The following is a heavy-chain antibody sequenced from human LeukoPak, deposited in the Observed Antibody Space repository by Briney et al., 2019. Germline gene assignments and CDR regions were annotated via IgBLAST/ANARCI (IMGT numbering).Heavy chain of an antibody. J-gene: IGHJ4*02. CDR1: GFTFNSYE. V-gene: IGHV3-48*03. Sequence: GGSLRLSCAASGFTFNSYEMSWVRQAPGRGLEWVSFISSSGNTIYYADSVRGRFTISRDNAKNSLYLQMNSLRVEDTAVYFCARGPYDFWGQGTLVTVSS. CDR3: ARGPYDF. CDR2: ISSSGNTI.